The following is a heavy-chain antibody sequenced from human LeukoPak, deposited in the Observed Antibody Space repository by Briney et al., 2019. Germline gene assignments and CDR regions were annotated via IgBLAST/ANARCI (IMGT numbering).Heavy chain of an antibody. V-gene: IGHV1-2*02. CDR3: ARAVNTGYYFDY. CDR2: ISPNSGDT. J-gene: IGHJ4*02. Sequence: GASVKVSCKASGYTFTSYGISWVRQAPGQGLEWMGWISPNSGDTNYAQKFQGRVTMTRDTSISTAYMELSRLRSGDTAVYYCARAVNTGYYFDYWGQGTLVTVSS. CDR1: GYTFTSYG. D-gene: IGHD4-17*01.